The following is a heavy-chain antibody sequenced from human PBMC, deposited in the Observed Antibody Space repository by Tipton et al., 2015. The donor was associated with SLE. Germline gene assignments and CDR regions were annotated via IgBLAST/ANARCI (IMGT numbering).Heavy chain of an antibody. CDR1: GGSISSYY. Sequence: LRLSCTVSGGSISSYYWSWIRQPPGKGLEWIGYIYYSGSTNYNPSLKSRVTISVDTSKNQFSLKLSSVTAADTAMYYCARLFYDSSGFDPWGQGILVTVSS. CDR3: ARLFYDSSGFDP. CDR2: IYYSGST. V-gene: IGHV4-59*08. J-gene: IGHJ5*02. D-gene: IGHD3-22*01.